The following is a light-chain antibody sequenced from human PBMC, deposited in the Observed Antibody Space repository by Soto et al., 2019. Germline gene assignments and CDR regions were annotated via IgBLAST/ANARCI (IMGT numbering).Light chain of an antibody. Sequence: DIQMTQSPSSLSASVGDRVTITCRASQSISSYLNWYQQKPGKATKLLIYAASSLQSGVPSRFSGSGSGTDFSITISSLQPEDFATDYCQQSYSTPRTFGQGTKLEIK. CDR1: QSISSY. V-gene: IGKV1-39*01. CDR3: QQSYSTPRT. J-gene: IGKJ2*01. CDR2: AAS.